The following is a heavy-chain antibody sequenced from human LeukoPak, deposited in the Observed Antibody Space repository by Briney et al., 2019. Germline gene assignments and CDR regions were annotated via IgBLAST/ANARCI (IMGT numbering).Heavy chain of an antibody. V-gene: IGHV4-4*07. Sequence: SETLSLTCTVSGDSMSSYSRSWIRQPAGTGLEWIGRIYTSGATNSNPSLKSRLSMSIDTSKNQFSLELSSVTAADTAVYYCARVNWNYDGLAWFDPWGQGTLVTVSS. J-gene: IGHJ5*02. D-gene: IGHD1-7*01. CDR2: IYTSGAT. CDR3: ARVNWNYDGLAWFDP. CDR1: GDSMSSYS.